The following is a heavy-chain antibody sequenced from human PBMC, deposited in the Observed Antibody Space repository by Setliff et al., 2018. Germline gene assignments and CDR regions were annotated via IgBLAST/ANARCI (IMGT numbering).Heavy chain of an antibody. CDR2: INTSGST. CDR1: GDSISSRPFY. Sequence: SETLSLTCTVSGDSISSRPFYWGWFRQPAGKELEWIGRINTSGSTKYNPSLKSRVTMSVDTSKNQFSLKLSAVTAADTAVYYCARDVGGEGYFDSWGQGTLVTVSS. J-gene: IGHJ4*02. D-gene: IGHD3-10*01. V-gene: IGHV4-61*02. CDR3: ARDVGGEGYFDS.